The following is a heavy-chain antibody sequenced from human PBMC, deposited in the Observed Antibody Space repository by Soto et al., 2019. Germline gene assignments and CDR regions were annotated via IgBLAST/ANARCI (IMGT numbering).Heavy chain of an antibody. CDR3: AREGAVSDSSGYYHYYYYGMDV. D-gene: IGHD3-22*01. CDR1: GYTFTSYA. Sequence: QVQLVQSGAEVKKPGASVKVSCKASGYTFTSYAMHWVRQAPGQRLEWMGRINAGNGNTKYSQKFQGRVTITRDTSASTAYMELSSLRSEDTAVYYCAREGAVSDSSGYYHYYYYGMDVWGQGTTVTVSS. J-gene: IGHJ6*02. V-gene: IGHV1-3*01. CDR2: INAGNGNT.